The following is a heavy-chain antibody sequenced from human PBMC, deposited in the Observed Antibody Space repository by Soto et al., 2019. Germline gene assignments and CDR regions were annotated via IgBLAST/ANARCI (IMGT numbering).Heavy chain of an antibody. V-gene: IGHV1-69*06. J-gene: IGHJ6*02. CDR2: LIPIYDAP. Sequence: GASVKVSCKTSGFRFDVYGLHWVRQAPRQGLEWMGGLIPIYDAPNYAQKFQGRVTITADRSTSTVYLELNSLRSEGTAVYFCARVRDPHLDHYGLDVWGQGTTVTVSS. CDR1: GFRFDVYG. CDR3: ARVRDPHLDHYGLDV.